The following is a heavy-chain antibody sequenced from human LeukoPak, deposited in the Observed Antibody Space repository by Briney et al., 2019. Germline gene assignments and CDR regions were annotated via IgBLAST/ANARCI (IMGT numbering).Heavy chain of an antibody. CDR2: INPNSGGT. CDR1: GYTFTSYG. J-gene: IGHJ4*02. V-gene: IGHV1-2*04. CDR3: ARSDGDKADY. Sequence: ASVKVSCKASGYTFTSYGISWVRQAPGQGLEWMGWINPNSGGTNYAQKFQGWVTMTRDTSISTAYMELSRLRSDDTAVYYCARSDGDKADYWGQGTLVTVSS. D-gene: IGHD5-24*01.